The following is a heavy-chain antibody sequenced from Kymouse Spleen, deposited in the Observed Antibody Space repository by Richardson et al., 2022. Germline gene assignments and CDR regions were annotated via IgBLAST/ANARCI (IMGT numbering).Heavy chain of an antibody. CDR3: ARQDYDILTGSFDY. CDR1: GGSISSSSYY. Sequence: QLQLQESGPGLVKPSETLSLTCTVSGGSISSSSYYWGWIRQPPGKGLEWIGSIYYSGSTYYNPSLKSRVTISVDTSKNQFSLKLSSVTAADTAVYYCARQDYDILTGSFDYWGQGTLVTVSS. J-gene: IGHJ4*02. CDR2: IYYSGST. V-gene: IGHV4-39*01. D-gene: IGHD3-9*01.